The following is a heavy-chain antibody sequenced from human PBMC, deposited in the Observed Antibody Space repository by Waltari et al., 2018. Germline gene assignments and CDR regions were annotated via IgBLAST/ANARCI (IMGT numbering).Heavy chain of an antibody. Sequence: EVQLLESGGGLVQPGGSLRLSCAASGSTCSSYAMSWVRRAPGKGLEWVSAISGSGGSTYYADSVKGRFTISRDNSKNTLYLQMNSLRAEDTAVYYCAKTGYSGYDYFDYWGQGTLVTVSS. J-gene: IGHJ4*02. CDR2: ISGSGGST. CDR1: GSTCSSYA. V-gene: IGHV3-23*01. CDR3: AKTGYSGYDYFDY. D-gene: IGHD5-12*01.